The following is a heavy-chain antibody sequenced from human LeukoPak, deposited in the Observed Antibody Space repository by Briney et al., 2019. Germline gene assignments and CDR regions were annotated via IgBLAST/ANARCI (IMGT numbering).Heavy chain of an antibody. D-gene: IGHD6-13*01. CDR3: TREAAAGIDY. CDR2: IKQEGSEK. J-gene: IGHJ4*02. V-gene: IGHV3-7*01. CDR1: GFTFSTYW. Sequence: GGSLRLSCAASGFTFSTYWMSWVRQAPGEGVEWVANIKQEGSEKYYLDAVKGRFTISRDNAKNSLYLQMNSLRAEDTAVYFCTREAAAGIDYWGQGTLVTVSS.